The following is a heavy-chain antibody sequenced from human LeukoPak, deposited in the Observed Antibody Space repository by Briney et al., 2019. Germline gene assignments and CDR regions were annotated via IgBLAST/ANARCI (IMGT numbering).Heavy chain of an antibody. J-gene: IGHJ5*02. V-gene: IGHV4-59*01. CDR2: IYYSGST. Sequence: SETLSLTCIVSGGSISSYYWSWIRQPPGKGLEWIGYIYYSGSTNYNPSLKSRVTISVDTSKNQFSLKLSSVTAADTAVYYCASWHYYDSSPGANWFDPWGQGTLVTVSS. D-gene: IGHD3-22*01. CDR1: GGSISSYY. CDR3: ASWHYYDSSPGANWFDP.